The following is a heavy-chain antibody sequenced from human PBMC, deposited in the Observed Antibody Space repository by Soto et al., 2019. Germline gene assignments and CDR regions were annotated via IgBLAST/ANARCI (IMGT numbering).Heavy chain of an antibody. D-gene: IGHD3-3*01. V-gene: IGHV3-30-3*01. CDR2: ISYDGSNK. CDR3: ARDRITIFGVVIISAWFDP. Sequence: AGGSLRLSCAASGFTFSSYAMHWVRQAPGKGLEWVAVISYDGSNKYYADSVKGRFTISRDNSKNTLYLQMNSLRAEDTAVYYCARDRITIFGVVIISAWFDPWGQGTLVPSPQ. J-gene: IGHJ5*02. CDR1: GFTFSSYA.